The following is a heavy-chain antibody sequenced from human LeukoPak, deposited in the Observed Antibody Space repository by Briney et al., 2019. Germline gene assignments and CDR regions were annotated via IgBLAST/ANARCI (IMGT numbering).Heavy chain of an antibody. V-gene: IGHV4-34*01. D-gene: IGHD3-10*01. J-gene: IGHJ4*02. CDR3: ARPRYGSGSLDS. Sequence: SETLSLTCAVYGGSFTDYYWSWIRQPPGKGLEWIGEINHSGSTNYNPSLKSRVTISVDTSKNQFSLKLTSVTAADTAVYYCARPRYGSGSLDSWGQGTLVAVSS. CDR2: INHSGST. CDR1: GGSFTDYY.